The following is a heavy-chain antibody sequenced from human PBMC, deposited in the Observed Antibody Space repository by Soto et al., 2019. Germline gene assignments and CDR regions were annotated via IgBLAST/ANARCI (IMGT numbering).Heavy chain of an antibody. CDR2: ISDSGAGT. CDR3: AKYRGPIAAAVDY. CDR1: GFTFSSYA. V-gene: IGHV3-23*01. Sequence: GGSLRLSCAASGFTFSSYAMIWVRQAPGKGLEWVSSISDSGAGTYYADSAKGRFTISRDNSKNTLNLQMNSLRAEDTAIYYCAKYRGPIAAAVDYWGHGTLVTVSS. J-gene: IGHJ4*01. D-gene: IGHD6-13*01.